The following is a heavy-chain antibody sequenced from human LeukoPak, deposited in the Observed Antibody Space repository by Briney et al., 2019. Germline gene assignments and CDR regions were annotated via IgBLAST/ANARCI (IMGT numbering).Heavy chain of an antibody. V-gene: IGHV3-30*03. Sequence: PGGSLRLSCAASGFTFSSYGMHWVRQAPGKGLEWVAVISYDGSNKYYADSVKGRFTISRDNSKNTLYLQMNSLRAEDTAVYYCATSWVEMATIADYWGQGTLSPSPQ. D-gene: IGHD5-24*01. CDR3: ATSWVEMATIADY. CDR2: ISYDGSNK. CDR1: GFTFSSYG. J-gene: IGHJ4*02.